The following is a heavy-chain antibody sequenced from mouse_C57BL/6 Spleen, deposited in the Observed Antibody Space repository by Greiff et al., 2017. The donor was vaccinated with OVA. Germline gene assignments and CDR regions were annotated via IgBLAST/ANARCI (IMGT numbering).Heavy chain of an antibody. D-gene: IGHD2-3*01. CDR3: ASSSDGYFDY. CDR1: GYSFTGYY. V-gene: IGHV1-42*01. CDR2: INPSTGGT. Sequence: VQLKQSGPELVKPGASVKISCKASGYSFTGYYMNWVKQSPEKSLEWIGEINPSTGGTTYNQKFKAKATLTVDKSSSTAYMQLKSLTSEDSAVYYCASSSDGYFDYWGQGTTLTVSS. J-gene: IGHJ2*01.